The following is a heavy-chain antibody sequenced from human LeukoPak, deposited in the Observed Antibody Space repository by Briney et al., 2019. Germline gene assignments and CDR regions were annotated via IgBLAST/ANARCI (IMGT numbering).Heavy chain of an antibody. V-gene: IGHV3-23*01. CDR1: GFTFSSYG. Sequence: QPGGTLRLSCAASGFTFSSYGMSWVRQAPGKGLEWVSAISGSGGSTYYADSVKGRFTISRDNSKNTLYLQMNSLRAEDTAVYYCAKDYGGNSGGFPLDYWGQGTLVTVSS. J-gene: IGHJ4*02. CDR2: ISGSGGST. CDR3: AKDYGGNSGGFPLDY. D-gene: IGHD4-23*01.